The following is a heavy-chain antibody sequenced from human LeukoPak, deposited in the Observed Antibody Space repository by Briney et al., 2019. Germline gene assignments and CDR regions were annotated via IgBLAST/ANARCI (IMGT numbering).Heavy chain of an antibody. Sequence: ASVKVSCKVSGYTLTELSMHWVRQAPGKGLEWMGGFDPEDGETIYAQKFQGRVTMTEDTSTDTAYMELSSLRSEDTAVYYCATDRLGYCSSTSCYFVYWGQGTLVTVSS. CDR1: GYTLTELS. V-gene: IGHV1-24*01. CDR2: FDPEDGET. CDR3: ATDRLGYCSSTSCYFVY. J-gene: IGHJ4*02. D-gene: IGHD2-2*01.